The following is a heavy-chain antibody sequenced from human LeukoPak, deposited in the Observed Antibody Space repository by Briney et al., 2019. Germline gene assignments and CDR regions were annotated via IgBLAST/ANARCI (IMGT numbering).Heavy chain of an antibody. Sequence: GGSLRLSCAASGFNYSSCTMNWVRQAPGMGLEWLSYISASRGITYYADSVKGRFTISRDNSKNTLYLQMNSLRAEDTAVYYCAKLSIVGATEDYWGQGTLVTVSS. D-gene: IGHD1-26*01. CDR1: GFNYSSCT. V-gene: IGHV3-23*01. CDR3: AKLSIVGATEDY. CDR2: ISASRGIT. J-gene: IGHJ4*02.